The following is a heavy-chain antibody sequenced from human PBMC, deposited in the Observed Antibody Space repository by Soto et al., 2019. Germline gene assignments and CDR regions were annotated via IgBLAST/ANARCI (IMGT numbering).Heavy chain of an antibody. V-gene: IGHV4-30-2*01. Sequence: SETLSLTCAVSGGSISSGGYSWSWIRQPPGKGLEWIGYIYHSGSTYYNPSLKSRVTISVDRSKNQFSLKLSSVTAADTAVYYCARDRTTKGFDYWGQGTLVTVSS. J-gene: IGHJ4*02. D-gene: IGHD1-26*01. CDR3: ARDRTTKGFDY. CDR1: GGSISSGGYS. CDR2: IYHSGST.